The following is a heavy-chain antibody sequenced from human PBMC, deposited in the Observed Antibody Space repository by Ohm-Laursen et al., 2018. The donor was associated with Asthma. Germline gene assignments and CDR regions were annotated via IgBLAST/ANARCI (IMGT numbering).Heavy chain of an antibody. CDR2: GGSYYDGGLK. CDR3: ARVDSGYGNDY. V-gene: IGHV3-30-3*01. Sequence: SLRLSCTASGFTFRSYAMHWVRQAPGKGLEWVAVGGSYYDGGLKYYADSVKGRFTISRDNAKNSLYLQMNSLRAEDTAVYYCARVDSGYGNDYWGQGTLVTVSS. J-gene: IGHJ4*02. D-gene: IGHD5-12*01. CDR1: GFTFRSYA.